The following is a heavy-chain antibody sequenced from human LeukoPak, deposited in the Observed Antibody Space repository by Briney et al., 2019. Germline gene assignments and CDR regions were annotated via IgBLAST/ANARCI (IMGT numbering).Heavy chain of an antibody. V-gene: IGHV1-2*02. D-gene: IGHD5-12*01. J-gene: IGHJ6*03. CDR1: GYTFTGYY. Sequence: ASVKVSCKASGYTFTGYYMHWVRQAPGQGLEWMGWINPNSGGTNYAQKFQGRVTMTRDTSISTAYMELSSLRSEDTAVYYCARGVDKEDYYYYMDVWGKGTTVTVSS. CDR3: ARGVDKEDYYYYMDV. CDR2: INPNSGGT.